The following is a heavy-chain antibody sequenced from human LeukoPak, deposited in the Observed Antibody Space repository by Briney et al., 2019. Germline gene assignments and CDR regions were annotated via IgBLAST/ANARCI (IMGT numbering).Heavy chain of an antibody. CDR2: IYSGGST. J-gene: IGHJ6*02. V-gene: IGHV3-66*01. CDR3: ARDGYCSGGSCPRGSYYYGMDV. CDR1: GFTVSSNY. D-gene: IGHD2-15*01. Sequence: GGSLRLSCPASGFTVSSNYMSWVRQAPGKGLDWVSVIYSGGSTYYADSVKGRFTISRDNSKNTLYLQMNSLRAEDTAVYYCARDGYCSGGSCPRGSYYYGMDVWGQGTTVTVSS.